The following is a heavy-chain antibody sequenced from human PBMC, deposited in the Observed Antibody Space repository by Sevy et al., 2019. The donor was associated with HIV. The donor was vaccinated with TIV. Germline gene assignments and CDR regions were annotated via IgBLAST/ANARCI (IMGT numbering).Heavy chain of an antibody. CDR1: GGTFSSYA. Sequence: ASVKVSCKASGGTFSSYAISWVRQAPGQGLEWMGRIIPIFGTANYAQKFQGRVTITADESTSTAYMELSSLRSEDTAVYYCARDLIPSEGEYYFDYWGQGTLVTVSS. CDR2: IIPIFGTA. D-gene: IGHD3-16*01. CDR3: ARDLIPSEGEYYFDY. V-gene: IGHV1-69*13. J-gene: IGHJ4*02.